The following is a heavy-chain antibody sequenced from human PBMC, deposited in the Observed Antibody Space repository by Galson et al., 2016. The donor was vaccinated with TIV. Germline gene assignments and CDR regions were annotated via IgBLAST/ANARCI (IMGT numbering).Heavy chain of an antibody. Sequence: SVKVSCKASGGTFSSYTISWVRQAPGQGLEWMGRIIPMLGMANYAQKFQGRVTITADKSTSTAYMELSSLRSDEPAVYYCARAAHTYFFGTSGWGYLGQGTRVLVSS. D-gene: IGHD1-7*01. CDR1: GGTFSSYT. J-gene: IGHJ4*02. CDR3: ARAAHTYFFGTSGWGY. CDR2: IIPMLGMA. V-gene: IGHV1-69*02.